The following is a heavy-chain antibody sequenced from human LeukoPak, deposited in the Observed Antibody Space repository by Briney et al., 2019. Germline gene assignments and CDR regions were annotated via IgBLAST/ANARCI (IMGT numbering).Heavy chain of an antibody. Sequence: SETLSLTCTVSGGSISSGSYYWSWIRQPAGKGLEWIGRIYTSGSTNYNPSLKSRVTISVDTSKNQFSLKLSSVTAADTAVYYCARHVRYCSSTSCFLWRDEENWFDPWGQGTLVTVSS. CDR1: GGSISSGSYY. CDR2: IYTSGST. V-gene: IGHV4-61*02. J-gene: IGHJ5*02. CDR3: ARHVRYCSSTSCFLWRDEENWFDP. D-gene: IGHD2-2*01.